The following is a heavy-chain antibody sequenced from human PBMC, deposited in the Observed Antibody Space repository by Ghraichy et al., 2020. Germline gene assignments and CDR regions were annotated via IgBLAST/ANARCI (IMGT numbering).Heavy chain of an antibody. J-gene: IGHJ4*02. CDR2: IYHSGST. Sequence: SETLSLTCAVSGGSISSGGYSWIWIRQPPGKGLEWIGYIYHSGSTYYNPSLKSRVTISVDRSKNKFSLKLSSVTAADTAVYYCARFKGFSGGSPRRINYFDYWGQGTLVTVSS. CDR3: ARFKGFSGGSPRRINYFDY. D-gene: IGHD2-15*01. CDR1: GGSISSGGYS. V-gene: IGHV4-30-2*01.